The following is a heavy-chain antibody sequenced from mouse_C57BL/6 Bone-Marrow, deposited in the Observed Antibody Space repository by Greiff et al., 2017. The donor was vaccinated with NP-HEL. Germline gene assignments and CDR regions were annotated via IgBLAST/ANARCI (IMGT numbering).Heavy chain of an antibody. J-gene: IGHJ3*01. CDR2: IRNKANGYTT. CDR3: ARYIGPLAY. CDR1: GFTFTDYY. Sequence: EVKLVESGGGLVQPGGSLSLSCAASGFTFTDYYMSWVRQPPGKALEWLGFIRNKANGYTTEYSASVKGRFTISRDNSQSILYLQMNALRAEDSATYYCARYIGPLAYWGQGTLVTVSA. V-gene: IGHV7-3*01.